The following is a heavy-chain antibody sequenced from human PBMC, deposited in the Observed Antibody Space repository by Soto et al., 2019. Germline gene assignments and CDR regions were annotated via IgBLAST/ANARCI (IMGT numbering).Heavy chain of an antibody. CDR2: ISSSSSTI. J-gene: IGHJ6*02. V-gene: IGHV3-48*02. Sequence: PGGSLRLSCAASGFTFSSYSMNWVRQAPGKGLEWVSYISSSSSTIYYADSVKGRFTIPRDNAKNSLYLQMNSLRDEDTAVYYCASICCGGDYYYYYGMDVWGQGTTVTVSS. D-gene: IGHD2-21*02. CDR3: ASICCGGDYYYYYGMDV. CDR1: GFTFSSYS.